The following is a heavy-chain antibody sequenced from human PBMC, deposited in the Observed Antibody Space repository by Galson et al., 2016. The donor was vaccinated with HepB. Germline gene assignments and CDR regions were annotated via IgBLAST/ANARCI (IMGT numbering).Heavy chain of an antibody. CDR1: GGTFSNFA. Sequence: SVKVSCKASGGTFSNFAVSWVRQAPGQGLEWMGGIIPIFHTTNYAPNFEGRVTITADESTAFMELSSLRSEDTAVYYCARDGYSYGNRLDPWGQGTLVTVSS. CDR3: ARDGYSYGNRLDP. CDR2: IIPIFHTT. V-gene: IGHV1-69*13. D-gene: IGHD5-18*01. J-gene: IGHJ5*02.